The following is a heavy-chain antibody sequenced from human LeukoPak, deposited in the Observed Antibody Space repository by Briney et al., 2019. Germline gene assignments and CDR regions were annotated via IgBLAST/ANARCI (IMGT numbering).Heavy chain of an antibody. Sequence: SETLSLTCAVYGGSFSGYYWSWIRQPPGKGLEWIGEINHRGSTNYNPSLKSRVTISVDTSKSQYSLKLNSVTAADTAVYYCARELVGATTPDYWGQGTLVTVSS. J-gene: IGHJ4*02. V-gene: IGHV4-34*01. CDR3: ARELVGATTPDY. CDR2: INHRGST. D-gene: IGHD1-26*01. CDR1: GGSFSGYY.